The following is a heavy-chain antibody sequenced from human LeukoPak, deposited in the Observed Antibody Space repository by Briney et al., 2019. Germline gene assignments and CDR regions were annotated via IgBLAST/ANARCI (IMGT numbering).Heavy chain of an antibody. CDR3: ARGIAAAGTDY. V-gene: IGHV3-11*05. CDR2: ISSSSSYT. J-gene: IGHJ4*02. D-gene: IGHD6-13*01. CDR1: GFTFSGHY. Sequence: GGSLRLPCAGSGFTFSGHYMSWIRQAPGKGLEWVSYISSSSSYTNYADSVKGRFTISRDNAKNSLYLQMNSLRAEDTAVYYCARGIAAAGTDYWGQGTLVSVSS.